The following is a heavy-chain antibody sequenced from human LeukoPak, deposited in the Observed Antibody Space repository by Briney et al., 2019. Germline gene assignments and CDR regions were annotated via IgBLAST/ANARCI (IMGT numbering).Heavy chain of an antibody. CDR2: TYYRSKLYN. V-gene: IGHV6-1*01. D-gene: IGHD3-10*01. Sequence: SQTLSLTCAISVDSVSSNSAAWNWIRQSPSRGLEWLGRTYYRSKLYNDYAVSVKSRITINPDTSKNQFSLQLHSVTPEDTAVYYCARDRYYGSGSFLMVDRAEGGFDPWGQGTLVTVSS. J-gene: IGHJ5*02. CDR3: ARDRYYGSGSFLMVDRAEGGFDP. CDR1: VDSVSSNSAA.